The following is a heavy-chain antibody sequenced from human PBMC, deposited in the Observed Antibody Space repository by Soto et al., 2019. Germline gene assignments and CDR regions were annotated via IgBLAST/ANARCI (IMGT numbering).Heavy chain of an antibody. Sequence: QVHLVQSGAEVKKPGASVKVSCKGSGYAFTTYGITWVRQAPGQGLEWMGWISAHNGNTNYAQKLQGRVTVTRDTSTSTAYMELTSLRSYDTAVYYCARGRYGDYWGQGALVTVSS. D-gene: IGHD1-1*01. J-gene: IGHJ4*02. CDR1: GYAFTTYG. CDR2: ISAHNGNT. V-gene: IGHV1-18*01. CDR3: ARGRYGDY.